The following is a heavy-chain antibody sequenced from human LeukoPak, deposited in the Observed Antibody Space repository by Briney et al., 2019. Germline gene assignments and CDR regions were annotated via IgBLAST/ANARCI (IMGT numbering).Heavy chain of an antibody. V-gene: IGHV1-18*01. CDR2: ISAYNGNT. Sequence: ASVKVSCKASGYTFTTYGISWGRHAPAQGLEWMGWISAYNGNTNYAQKLQGRVTMTTDTSTSTAYMELRSLRSDDTAVYYCARAGGYCSGGSCHFDYWGQGTLVTVSS. CDR1: GYTFTTYG. D-gene: IGHD2-15*01. J-gene: IGHJ4*02. CDR3: ARAGGYCSGGSCHFDY.